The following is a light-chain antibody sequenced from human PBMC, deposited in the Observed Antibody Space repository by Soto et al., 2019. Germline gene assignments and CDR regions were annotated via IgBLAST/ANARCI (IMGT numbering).Light chain of an antibody. V-gene: IGKV1D-12*01. Sequence: DIQLTQSPSSVAASVGDRVTITCRASQGISSWLAWYQQKPGKAPQLLIYAASNLQRGVPSRLSGSGSGTYFTLTINSLQPEDSATYYCQQATSFPITFGQGTRLEIK. CDR3: QQATSFPIT. CDR1: QGISSW. J-gene: IGKJ5*01. CDR2: AAS.